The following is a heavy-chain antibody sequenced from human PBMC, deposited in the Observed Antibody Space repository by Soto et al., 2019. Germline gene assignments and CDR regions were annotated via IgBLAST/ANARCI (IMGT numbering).Heavy chain of an antibody. CDR1: GFTFSSYA. CDR3: VKDETGYSSGRLLRT. J-gene: IGHJ5*02. V-gene: IGHV3-64D*08. CDR2: ISSNGGST. D-gene: IGHD6-19*01. Sequence: GGSLRLSCSASGFTFSSYAMHWVRQAPGKGLEYVSAISSNGGSTYYADSVKGRFTISRGNSKNTLYLQMSSLRAEDTAVYYCVKDETGYSSGRLLRTWGQGTLVTVSS.